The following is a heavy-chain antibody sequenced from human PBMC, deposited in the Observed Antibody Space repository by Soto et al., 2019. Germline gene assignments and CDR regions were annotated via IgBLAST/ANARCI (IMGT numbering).Heavy chain of an antibody. CDR2: ISRSGDSI. J-gene: IGHJ4*02. CDR3: ARDPDVSIYSRVRYFDS. Sequence: GSLTLSCAASGVTFRVYHMTWIHQTPGKGLEWISYISRSGDSIYYADSVKGRFTISRDSAKNSLLLQMNTMRVEDTAVYYRARDPDVSIYSRVRYFDSWGRGSLVTVIS. CDR1: GVTFRVYH. D-gene: IGHD6-13*01. V-gene: IGHV3-11*01.